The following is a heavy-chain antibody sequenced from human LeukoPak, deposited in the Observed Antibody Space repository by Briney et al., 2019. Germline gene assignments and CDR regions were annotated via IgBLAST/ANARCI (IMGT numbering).Heavy chain of an antibody. CDR3: AKGARYYDSSGYTHYYYYYMDV. CDR2: IRYDGSNK. D-gene: IGHD3-22*01. CDR1: GFTFSSYG. V-gene: IGHV3-30*02. Sequence: PGGSLRLSCAASGFTFSSYGMHWVRQAPGKGLEWVAFIRYDGSNKYYADSVKGQFTISRDNSKNTLYLQMNSLRAEDTAVYYCAKGARYYDSSGYTHYYYYYMDVWGKGTTVTVSS. J-gene: IGHJ6*03.